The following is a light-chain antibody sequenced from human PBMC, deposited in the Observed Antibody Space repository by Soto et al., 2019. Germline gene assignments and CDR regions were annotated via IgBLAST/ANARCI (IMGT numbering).Light chain of an antibody. CDR2: GAS. V-gene: IGKV3-20*01. Sequence: EIVLTQSPGTLSLSPGERATLSCRASQSVSSSYLAWYQQKPGQAPRLLIYGASSRATGIPDRFSGSGSGTDFTLTISRLEPEDFAVYYWQQYGHSPWTFGQGTKVEIK. CDR1: QSVSSSY. CDR3: QQYGHSPWT. J-gene: IGKJ1*01.